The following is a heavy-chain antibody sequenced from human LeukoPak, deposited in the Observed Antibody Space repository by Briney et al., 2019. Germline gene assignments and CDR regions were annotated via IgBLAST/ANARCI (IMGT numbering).Heavy chain of an antibody. Sequence: GGSLRLSCAASGFTFSSYGMHWVRQAPGKGLEWVAVIWYDGSNKYYAASVKGRFTISRENSKNTSYLQRNSLRAEDTAVYYCARDRYGSGSDYCYWGQGTVVTVSS. V-gene: IGHV3-33*01. CDR1: GFTFSSYG. CDR2: IWYDGSNK. CDR3: ARDRYGSGSDYCY. D-gene: IGHD3-10*01. J-gene: IGHJ4*02.